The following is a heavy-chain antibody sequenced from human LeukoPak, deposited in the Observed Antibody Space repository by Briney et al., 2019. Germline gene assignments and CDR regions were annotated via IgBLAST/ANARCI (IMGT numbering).Heavy chain of an antibody. CDR1: GGSISSYY. J-gene: IGHJ6*03. D-gene: IGHD5-24*01. V-gene: IGHV4-59*01. CDR2: IYYSGST. CDR3: ARVGCYNKRMGLYYYYMDV. Sequence: SETLSLTCTVSGGSISSYYWSWIRQPPGKGLEWIGYIYYSGSTNYNPSLKSRVTISVDTSKNQFSLKLSSVTAANTAVYYCARVGCYNKRMGLYYYYMDVWGEGTTVTVS.